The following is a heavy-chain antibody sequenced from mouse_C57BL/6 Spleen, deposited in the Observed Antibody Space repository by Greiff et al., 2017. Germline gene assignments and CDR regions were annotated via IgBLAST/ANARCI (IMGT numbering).Heavy chain of an antibody. V-gene: IGHV1-80*01. J-gene: IGHJ2*01. CDR2: IYPGDGDT. Sequence: QVQLQQSGAELVKPGASVKISCKASGYAFTSYWMNWVKQRPGKGLEWIGQIYPGDGDTNYNEKFKGKATLTADKSSSPAYMQLSSLTSEDSAVYFCARSDYYGRSSNYFAYWGQGTTLTVSS. CDR3: ARSDYYGRSSNYFAY. CDR1: GYAFTSYW. D-gene: IGHD1-1*01.